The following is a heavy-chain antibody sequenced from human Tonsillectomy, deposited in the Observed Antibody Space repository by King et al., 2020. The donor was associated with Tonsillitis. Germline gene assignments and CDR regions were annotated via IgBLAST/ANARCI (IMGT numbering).Heavy chain of an antibody. J-gene: IGHJ6*02. CDR1: GGTFSSYA. CDR3: ASAETVTIRSGYYYGMDV. CDR2: IIPIFGTV. D-gene: IGHD4-11*01. Sequence: VQPVQSGAEVKKPGSSVKVSCKASGGTFSSYAISWVRQAPGQGLEWMGGIIPIFGTVNYAQRFQGRVTITADESTSTAYMELSSLRSEDTAVYYCASAETVTIRSGYYYGMDVWGQGTTVIVS. V-gene: IGHV1-69*01.